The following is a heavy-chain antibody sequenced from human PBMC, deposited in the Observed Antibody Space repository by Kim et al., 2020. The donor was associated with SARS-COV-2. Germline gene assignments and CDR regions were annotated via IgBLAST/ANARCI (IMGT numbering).Heavy chain of an antibody. J-gene: IGHJ1*01. V-gene: IGHV3-74*03. CDR2: IHSDGTIK. CDR1: GFTVSNYL. Sequence: GGSLRLSCAASGFTVSNYLMNWVRQSPGEGLVWVSHIHSDGTIKEYVDSVKGRFTISRDNAKNTLYLQMNSLRPEDSAVYYCARAGDYDISGYYGFFHHWGQDALVTVSS. D-gene: IGHD3-22*01. CDR3: ARAGDYDISGYYGFFHH.